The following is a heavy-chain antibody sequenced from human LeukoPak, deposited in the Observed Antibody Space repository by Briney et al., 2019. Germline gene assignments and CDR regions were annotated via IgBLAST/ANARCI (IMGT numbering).Heavy chain of an antibody. CDR1: GGSIVSYY. D-gene: IGHD3-10*01. Sequence: SETLSLTCTVSGGSIVSYYWSWIRQPPGKGLEWIGYIYYTGSTNYNPSLKSRVTISVDTSKNQFSLKLSSVTAADTAVYFCARVNSMIRGVIDSWGQGTLVTVSS. CDR2: IYYTGST. J-gene: IGHJ4*02. V-gene: IGHV4-59*08. CDR3: ARVNSMIRGVIDS.